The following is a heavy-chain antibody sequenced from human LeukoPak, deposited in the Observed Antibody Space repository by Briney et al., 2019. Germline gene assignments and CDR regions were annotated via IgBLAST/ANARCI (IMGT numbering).Heavy chain of an antibody. J-gene: IGHJ4*02. CDR1: GFTFSNYA. V-gene: IGHV3-23*01. Sequence: QAGGSVRLSCAGSGFTFSNYAMSWVRQAPGKGLEWVSAVSGRDTSTYYTDSVKGRFTISRDNSKNTLYLQMNSLSAEDTAIYYCAKWGDYDVLTGYYDSDYWGQGTLVTVSS. D-gene: IGHD3-9*01. CDR2: VSGRDTST. CDR3: AKWGDYDVLTGYYDSDY.